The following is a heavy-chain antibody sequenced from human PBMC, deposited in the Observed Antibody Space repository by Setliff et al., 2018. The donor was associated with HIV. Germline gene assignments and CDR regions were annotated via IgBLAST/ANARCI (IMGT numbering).Heavy chain of an antibody. V-gene: IGHV3-74*03. CDR2: INVDGSGT. D-gene: IGHD6-19*01. CDR3: ARGMSSGWQRDAFDI. J-gene: IGHJ3*02. CDR1: GFTFKHYW. Sequence: GGSLRLSCAASGFTFKHYWMHWVRQAPGKGLEWVARINVDGSGTTYADSVKGRFTISRDNAKSTLYLEMNSLRVEDTAVYYCARGMSSGWQRDAFDIWGQGTMVTVSS.